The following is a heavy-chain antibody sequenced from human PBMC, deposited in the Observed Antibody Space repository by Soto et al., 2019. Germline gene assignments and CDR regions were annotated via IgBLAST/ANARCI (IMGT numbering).Heavy chain of an antibody. CDR1: GFTFSSYA. J-gene: IGHJ4*02. CDR2: ISGSGGST. D-gene: IGHD3-3*01. Sequence: GGSLRLSCAASGFTFSSYAMSWVRQAPGKGLEWVSAISGSGGSTYYADSVKGRFTISRDNSKNTLYLQMNSLRAEDTAVYYCAKRPSRAHIYYDFWSGYYTEFDYWGQGTLVTVSS. CDR3: AKRPSRAHIYYDFWSGYYTEFDY. V-gene: IGHV3-23*01.